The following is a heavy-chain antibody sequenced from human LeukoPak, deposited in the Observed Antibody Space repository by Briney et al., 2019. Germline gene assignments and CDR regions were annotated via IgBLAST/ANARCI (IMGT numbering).Heavy chain of an antibody. CDR1: GASFSSSGYY. Sequence: SETLSLTCAVSGASFSSSGYYWIWIRQPPGKGLEWIGSISYGGHTYYSPSLRSRVTIPVDTSNNRFSLQLSSVTAADTAVYYCARQIALAGEWAFDIWGQGTMVTVSS. CDR2: ISYGGHT. D-gene: IGHD6-19*01. V-gene: IGHV4-39*01. CDR3: ARQIALAGEWAFDI. J-gene: IGHJ3*02.